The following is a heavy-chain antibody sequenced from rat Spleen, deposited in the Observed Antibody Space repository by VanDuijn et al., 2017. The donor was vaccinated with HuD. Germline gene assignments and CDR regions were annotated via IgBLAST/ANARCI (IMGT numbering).Heavy chain of an antibody. J-gene: IGHJ3*01. CDR3: ARHYYYDGYWFAY. Sequence: EVQLVESGGGLVQPGRSLKVSCEASGFTFSNYGMAWVRQAPTKGLEWVATINYDATSTHYRDSVKGRFTISRDNAKSTLYLQMDGLRSEDTATYYCARHYYYDGYWFAYWCLGTLVTVSS. V-gene: IGHV5-29*01. CDR1: GFTFSNYG. CDR2: INYDATST. D-gene: IGHD1-12*03.